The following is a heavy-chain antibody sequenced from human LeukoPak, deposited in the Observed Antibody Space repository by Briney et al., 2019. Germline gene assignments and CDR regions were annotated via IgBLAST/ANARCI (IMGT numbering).Heavy chain of an antibody. J-gene: IGHJ6*04. Sequence: SVTVSCTASGGTFTSYANSWVRQAPGQGLEWMGGIIPIFGTANYAQKFQGRVTITADKSTSTAYMELSSLRSEDTAVYYCAAGATATRIYYYYGMDVWGKGTTVTVSS. CDR3: AAGATATRIYYYYGMDV. D-gene: IGHD3-3*02. CDR1: GGTFTSYA. CDR2: IIPIFGTA. V-gene: IGHV1-69*06.